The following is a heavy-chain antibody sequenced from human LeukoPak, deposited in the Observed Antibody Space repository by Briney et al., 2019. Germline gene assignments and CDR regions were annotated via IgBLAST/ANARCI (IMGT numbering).Heavy chain of an antibody. D-gene: IGHD1-7*01. V-gene: IGHV5-51*01. CDR2: IYPGDSDT. Sequence: GESLKISCKGSGYSFTSYWIGWVRQMPGKGLEWMGIIYPGDSDTRYSLSFQGQVTISADKSISTAYLQWSSLKASDTAMYYCARQTRSKYNWNSIRPLDYWGQGTLVTVSS. J-gene: IGHJ4*02. CDR3: ARQTRSKYNWNSIRPLDY. CDR1: GYSFTSYW.